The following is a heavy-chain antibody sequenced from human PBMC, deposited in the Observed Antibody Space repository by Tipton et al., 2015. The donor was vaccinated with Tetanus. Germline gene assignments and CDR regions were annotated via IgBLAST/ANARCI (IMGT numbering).Heavy chain of an antibody. J-gene: IGHJ3*02. CDR2: IDPSDSYT. V-gene: IGHV5-10-1*01. CDR1: GYSFTSYW. CDR3: APQGDFPPQAKRDI. D-gene: IGHD3-10*01. Sequence: QLVQSGAEVKKPGESLRISCKGSGYSFTSYWISWVRQMPGKGLEWLGRIDPSDSYTNYSPPFQGHVTISADKSISTAYLQWSSLKASDTAMYYCAPQGDFPPQAKRDIWGQGTMVTVSS.